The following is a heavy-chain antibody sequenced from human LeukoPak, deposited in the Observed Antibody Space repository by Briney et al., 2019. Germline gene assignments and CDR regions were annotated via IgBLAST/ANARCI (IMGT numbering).Heavy chain of an antibody. CDR2: ISSSSSTI. CDR1: GFTFSSFS. CDR3: ARETAGYSYGTLGVY. J-gene: IGHJ4*02. V-gene: IGHV3-48*01. Sequence: GGSMRLSCAASGFTFSSFSTNWVRQAPGKGLGWVSYISSSSSTIYYADSGKGRFTISRDNAKNSLYLQMNSLRAEDTAVYYCARETAGYSYGTLGVYWGQGTLVTVSS. D-gene: IGHD5-18*01.